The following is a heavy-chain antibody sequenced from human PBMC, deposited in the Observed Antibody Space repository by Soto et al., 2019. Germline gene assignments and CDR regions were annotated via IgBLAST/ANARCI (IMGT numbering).Heavy chain of an antibody. Sequence: GESLKISCKGTGYRFASYWIAWVRQMPGKGLEWMGIIYPGDSDTRYSPSFQGLVTMSVDKSSNTAYLQWSSLKASDTAIYYCARQGSSGYYYYGMDVWGQGTTVTVSS. CDR1: GYRFASYW. CDR2: IYPGDSDT. V-gene: IGHV5-51*01. D-gene: IGHD6-6*01. CDR3: ARQGSSGYYYYGMDV. J-gene: IGHJ6*02.